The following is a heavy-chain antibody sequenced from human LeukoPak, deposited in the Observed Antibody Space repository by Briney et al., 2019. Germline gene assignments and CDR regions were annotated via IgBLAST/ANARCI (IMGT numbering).Heavy chain of an antibody. J-gene: IGHJ4*02. CDR1: GGPISSSSYF. CDR3: ARFAPYDSSGAIDY. D-gene: IGHD3-22*01. CDR2: IYYSGST. Sequence: SSETLSLTCTVSGGPISSSSYFGRWIRQPPGEVLEWIGSIYYSGSTSYNPSLKSRVTISVDTSMNQSSLKLSSVTAADTAVYYCARFAPYDSSGAIDYWGQGTLVTVSS. V-gene: IGHV4-39*01.